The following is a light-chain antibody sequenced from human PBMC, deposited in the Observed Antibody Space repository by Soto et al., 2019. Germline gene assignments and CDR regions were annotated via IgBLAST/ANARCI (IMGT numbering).Light chain of an antibody. Sequence: EIVLTQSPGTLPLSPGERATLSCRASQSLTNNYFAWYQQKPGRALRLLIDGASTRATGIPDRFSGSGSGTDFTLTISRLEPEDVAVDYCQQYEAVVTFGQGTKVEI. CDR2: GAS. V-gene: IGKV3-20*01. J-gene: IGKJ1*01. CDR1: QSLTNNY. CDR3: QQYEAVVT.